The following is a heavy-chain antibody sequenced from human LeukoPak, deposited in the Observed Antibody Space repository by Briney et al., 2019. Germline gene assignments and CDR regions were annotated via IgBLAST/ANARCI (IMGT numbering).Heavy chain of an antibody. CDR1: GFTFSSYS. Sequence: GESLRLSCAASGFTFSSYSMNWVRQAPGKGLEWVSYISSSSSTIYYADSVKGRFTISRDNSKNTLYLQMNSLRAEDTAVYYCAKDLSFSAAPPVYWGQGTLVTVSS. J-gene: IGHJ4*02. CDR2: ISSSSSTI. V-gene: IGHV3-48*01. D-gene: IGHD6-6*01. CDR3: AKDLSFSAAPPVY.